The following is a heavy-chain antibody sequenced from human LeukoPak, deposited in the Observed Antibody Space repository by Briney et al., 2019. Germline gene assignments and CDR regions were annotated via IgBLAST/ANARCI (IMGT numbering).Heavy chain of an antibody. V-gene: IGHV4-4*02. CDR3: AREFTVVTPGGWLYWAFDI. J-gene: IGHJ3*02. CDR1: GGSISSSNW. CDR2: IYHSGST. Sequence: SETLSLTCAVSGGSISSSNWWSWVRQPPGKGLEWIGEIYHSGSTNYNPSLKSRVTISVDKSKNQFSLKLSSVTAADTAVYYCAREFTVVTPGGWLYWAFDIWGQGTMVTVSS. D-gene: IGHD3-22*01.